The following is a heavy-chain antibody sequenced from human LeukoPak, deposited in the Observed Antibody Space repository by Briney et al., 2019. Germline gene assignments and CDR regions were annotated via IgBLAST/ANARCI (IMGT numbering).Heavy chain of an antibody. D-gene: IGHD7-27*01. CDR1: GFISSGYG. CDR3: AKDANWAFHY. J-gene: IGHJ4*02. Sequence: GGSLRLSCAASGFISSGYGMHWVRQAPGKGLEWVAFIQYSGDNKHYADSVKGRFTISRDTSKSTVYLQMNSLRAGDTAVYYCAKDANWAFHYWGQGTLVTVSS. V-gene: IGHV3-30*02. CDR2: IQYSGDNK.